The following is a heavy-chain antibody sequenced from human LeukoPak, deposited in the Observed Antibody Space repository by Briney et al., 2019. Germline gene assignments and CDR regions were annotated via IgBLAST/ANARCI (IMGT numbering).Heavy chain of an antibody. J-gene: IGHJ4*02. CDR1: GFIFTNYA. D-gene: IGHD2/OR15-2a*01. V-gene: IGHV3-23*01. CDR2: IRERGGDT. Sequence: GGSLRLSCAASGFIFTNYAMNWVRQAPGKGPEWVSTIRERGGDTHYTDSVKGRFTISRDDSKSTLYLQMDSLRAEDTAVYYCAKVLFPGRHAIFDYWGQGALVTVSS. CDR3: AKVLFPGRHAIFDY.